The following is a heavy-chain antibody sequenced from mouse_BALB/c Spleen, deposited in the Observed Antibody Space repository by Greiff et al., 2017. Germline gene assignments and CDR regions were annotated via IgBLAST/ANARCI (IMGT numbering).Heavy chain of an antibody. CDR3: ARGYDRCFDY. CDR2: IDPANGNT. J-gene: IGHJ2*01. CDR1: GFYIKDTY. D-gene: IGHD2-14*01. Sequence: EVQLQQSGAELVKPGASVKLSCTASGFYIKDTYMHWVKQRPEQGLEWIGRIDPANGNTKYDPKFQGKATITADTSSNTAYLQLSSLTSEDTAVYYCARGYDRCFDYWGQGTTLTVSS. V-gene: IGHV14-3*02.